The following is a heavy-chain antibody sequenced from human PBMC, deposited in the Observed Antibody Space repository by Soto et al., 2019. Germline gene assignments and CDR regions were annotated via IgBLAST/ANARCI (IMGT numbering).Heavy chain of an antibody. J-gene: IGHJ2*01. CDR1: GDSVTSNSGV. CDR2: TYYRSTWYT. CDR3: ARHPMHYWYCDL. V-gene: IGHV6-1*01. Sequence: QVQLQQSGPGLVKPSQTLSLTCAISGDSVTSNSGVWNCIRQSPSRGLEWLGRTYYRSTWYTDYAGSVKSRITINPDTSKSQVSLHLNSVAPEDTAVYYCARHPMHYWYCDLWGRGTLVTVSS.